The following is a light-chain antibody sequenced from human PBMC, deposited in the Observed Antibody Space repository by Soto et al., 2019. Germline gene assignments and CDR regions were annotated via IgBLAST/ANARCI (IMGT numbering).Light chain of an antibody. CDR3: QHYNSYSEA. Sequence: DIQMTQSPSTLPASLGERVTITCRASQSISTWLAWYQQKPGTAPKVLIYHASNLQSGVPSRFSGSGSGTEFTLTISSLQPDDFATYYCQHYNSYSEAFGQGTKVDIK. CDR1: QSISTW. J-gene: IGKJ1*01. CDR2: HAS. V-gene: IGKV1-5*01.